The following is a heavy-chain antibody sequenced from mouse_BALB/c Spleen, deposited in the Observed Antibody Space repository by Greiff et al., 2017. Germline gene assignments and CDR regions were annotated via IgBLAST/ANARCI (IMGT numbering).Heavy chain of an antibody. J-gene: IGHJ1*01. CDR2: INSNGGST. CDR1: GFTFSSYG. Sequence: EVKLMESGGGLVQPGGSLKLSCAASGFTFSSYGMSWVRQTPDKRLELVATINSNGGSTYYPDSVKGRFTISRDNAKNTLYLQMSSLKSEDTAMYYCARYPYWYFDVWGAGTTVTVSS. V-gene: IGHV5-6-3*01. D-gene: IGHD5-1*01. CDR3: ARYPYWYFDV.